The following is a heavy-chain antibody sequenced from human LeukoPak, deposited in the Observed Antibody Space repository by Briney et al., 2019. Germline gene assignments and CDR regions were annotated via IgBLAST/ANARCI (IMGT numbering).Heavy chain of an antibody. Sequence: GGSLRLSCAASGFTFSSSAMNWVRQAPGKGLEGVAGISSGDRTFHAESVKGRFTISRDKSKDTLYLKMNSLRAEDTAVYYCAKDATASPYFHWFENWGQGTQVIVSS. CDR1: GFTFSSSA. CDR3: AKDATASPYFHWFEN. D-gene: IGHD3-9*01. V-gene: IGHV3-23*01. J-gene: IGHJ4*02. CDR2: ISSGDRT.